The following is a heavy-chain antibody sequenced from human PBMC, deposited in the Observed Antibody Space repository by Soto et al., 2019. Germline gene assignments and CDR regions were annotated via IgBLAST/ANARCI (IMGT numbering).Heavy chain of an antibody. CDR3: TAPRITILGVVIMGVDY. J-gene: IGHJ4*02. Sequence: EVQLVESGGGLVKPGGSLRLSCAASGFTFSNAWMSWVRQAPGKGLEWVGRIKSKTDGGTTDYAAPVKGRFTISRDDSKNTLYLQMNILKTEDTAVYYCTAPRITILGVVIMGVDYWGQGTLVTVSS. CDR1: GFTFSNAW. D-gene: IGHD3-3*01. CDR2: IKSKTDGGTT. V-gene: IGHV3-15*01.